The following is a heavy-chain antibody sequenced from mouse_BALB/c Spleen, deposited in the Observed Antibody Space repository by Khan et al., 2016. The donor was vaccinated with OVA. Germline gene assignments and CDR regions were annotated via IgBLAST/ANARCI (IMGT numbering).Heavy chain of an antibody. V-gene: IGHV5-17*02. CDR1: GFTFSGFG. J-gene: IGHJ2*01. Sequence: EVELVESGGGLVQTGGSRKLSCAASGFTFSGFGMHWVRQAPEKGLEWVAYISSDSNTIYYADTVKGRFTISRANPKNTLFLQRTSLRSENTAMDYCARTGYYYFDYWGQGTTLTVSS. CDR2: ISSDSNTI. D-gene: IGHD2-3*01. CDR3: ARTGYYYFDY.